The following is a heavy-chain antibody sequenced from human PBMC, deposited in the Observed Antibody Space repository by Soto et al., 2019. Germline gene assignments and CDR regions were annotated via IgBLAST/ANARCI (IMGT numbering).Heavy chain of an antibody. CDR3: ARERSYYDSSGYYAYYFDY. Sequence: GASVKVSCKASGYTFTSYYMHWVRQAPGQGLEWMGIINPSGGSTSYAQKFQGRVTMTRDTSTSTVYMELSSLRSDDTAVFYCARERSYYDSSGYYAYYFDYWGQGSLVTVSS. V-gene: IGHV1-46*01. J-gene: IGHJ4*02. D-gene: IGHD3-22*01. CDR1: GYTFTSYY. CDR2: INPSGGST.